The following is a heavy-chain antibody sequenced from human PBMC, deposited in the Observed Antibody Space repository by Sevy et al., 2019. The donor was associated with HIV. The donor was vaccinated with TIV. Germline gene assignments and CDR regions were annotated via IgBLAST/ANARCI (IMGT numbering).Heavy chain of an antibody. CDR3: ATVSQWLGGIEDY. CDR1: GYTLTELS. D-gene: IGHD6-19*01. V-gene: IGHV1-24*01. Sequence: ASVKVSCKVSGYTLTELSMHWVRQAPGKGLEWMGGFDPEDGETIYAQKFQGRVTMTEDTSTDTAYMELSSLRSEDTAVYYCATVSQWLGGIEDYWGQRTLVTVSS. J-gene: IGHJ4*02. CDR2: FDPEDGET.